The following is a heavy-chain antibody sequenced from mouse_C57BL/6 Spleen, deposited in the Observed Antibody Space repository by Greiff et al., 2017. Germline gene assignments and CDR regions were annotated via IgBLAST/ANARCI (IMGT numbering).Heavy chain of an antibody. CDR1: GYTFTSYW. CDR3: ARSGFITTIVAKSYAMDY. Sequence: VQLQQPGAELVMPGASVKLSCKASGYTFTSYWMHWVKQRPGQGLEWIGEIDPSDSYTNYNQKFKGKSTLTVDKSSSTAYMQRSSLTSEDSAVYYCARSGFITTIVAKSYAMDYWGQGTSVTVSS. V-gene: IGHV1-69*01. J-gene: IGHJ4*01. CDR2: IDPSDSYT. D-gene: IGHD1-1*01.